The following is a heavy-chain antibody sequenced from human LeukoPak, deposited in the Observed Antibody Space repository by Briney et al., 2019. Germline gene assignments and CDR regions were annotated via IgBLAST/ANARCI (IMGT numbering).Heavy chain of an antibody. V-gene: IGHV3-30*02. CDR2: IRYDGSNK. J-gene: IGHJ4*02. D-gene: IGHD2-21*01. CDR1: GFTFSSYG. Sequence: GGSLRLSCAASGFTFSSYGMHWVRQAPGKGLEGVAFIRYDGSNKYYADSVKGRFTISRDNSKNTLYLQMNSLRAEDTAVYYCAKDGTPSSYYYLDYWGQGTLVTVSS. CDR3: AKDGTPSSYYYLDY.